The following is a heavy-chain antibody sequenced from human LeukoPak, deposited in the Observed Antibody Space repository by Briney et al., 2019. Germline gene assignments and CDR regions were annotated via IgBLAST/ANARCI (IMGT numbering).Heavy chain of an antibody. CDR1: GGSFSGYY. V-gene: IGHV4-34*01. D-gene: IGHD3-16*02. CDR3: ARGLLYFYFDY. CDR2: INHSGST. J-gene: IGHJ4*02. Sequence: SETLSLTCAVYGGSFSGYYWSWIRQPPGKGLEWIGEINHSGSTNYNPSLKSRVTISVDTSKNQFSLKLSSVTAADTAAYYCARGLLYFYFDYWGQGTLVTVSS.